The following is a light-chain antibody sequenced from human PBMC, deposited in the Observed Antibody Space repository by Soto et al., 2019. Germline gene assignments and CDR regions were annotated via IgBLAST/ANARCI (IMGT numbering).Light chain of an antibody. V-gene: IGLV2-23*02. CDR2: EVS. J-gene: IGLJ1*01. Sequence: QSVLTQPASVSGSPGQSITISCTGTTSDVGSYNLVSWNQQHPGKAPKLMIYEVSKRPSGVSNRFSGSKSGNTASLTISGLQAEDEADYYCCSYAGSRYVFGTGTKVTVL. CDR3: CSYAGSRYV. CDR1: TSDVGSYNL.